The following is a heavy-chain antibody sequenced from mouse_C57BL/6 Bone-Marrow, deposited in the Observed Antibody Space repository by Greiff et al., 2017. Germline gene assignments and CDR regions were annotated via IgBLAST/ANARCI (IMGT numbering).Heavy chain of an antibody. CDR1: GYTFTDYY. J-gene: IGHJ2*01. V-gene: IGHV1-26*01. CDR3: ARGGRRGLYYFDY. D-gene: IGHD3-3*01. Sequence: VQLQQSGPELVKPGASVKISCKASGYTFTDYYMNWVKQSHGKSLEWIGDINPNNGGTSYNQKFKGKATLTVDKSSSTAYMELRSLTSEDSAVYYCARGGRRGLYYFDYWGQGTTLTVSS. CDR2: INPNNGGT.